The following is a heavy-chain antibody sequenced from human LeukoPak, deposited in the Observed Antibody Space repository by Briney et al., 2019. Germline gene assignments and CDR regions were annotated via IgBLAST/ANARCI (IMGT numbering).Heavy chain of an antibody. CDR3: AKSLDY. Sequence: PGASVKVSCKASGYTFTSYGISWVRQAPGQGLEWMANIKGDGSETHYVDSAKGRFTISRDNAKNYLYLQIDRVRVEDTAIYYCAKSLDYWGQGALLTVSS. CDR2: IKGDGSET. V-gene: IGHV3-7*02. J-gene: IGHJ4*02. CDR1: GYTFTSYG.